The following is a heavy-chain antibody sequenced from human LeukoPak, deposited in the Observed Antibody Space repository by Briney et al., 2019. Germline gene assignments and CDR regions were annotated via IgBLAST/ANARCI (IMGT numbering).Heavy chain of an antibody. J-gene: IGHJ1*01. CDR3: ARDATVVRGLIIKLVEYFQH. V-gene: IGHV1-2*02. D-gene: IGHD3-10*01. CDR1: GYTFTGYY. CDR2: INPNSGVT. Sequence: ASVKVSCNASGYTFTGYYMHWMRHAPGQGLEWMGWINPNSGVTSYAQKFQGRVTMTRDTSISTAYMVLSRLRSDDTAVYYCARDATVVRGLIIKLVEYFQHWGQGTLVTVSS.